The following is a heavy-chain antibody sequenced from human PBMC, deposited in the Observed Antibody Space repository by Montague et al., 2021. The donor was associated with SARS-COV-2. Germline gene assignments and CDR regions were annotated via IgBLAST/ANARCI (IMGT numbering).Heavy chain of an antibody. CDR2: IYWDDDK. D-gene: IGHD6-6*01. V-gene: IGHV2-5*02. J-gene: IGHJ4*02. CDR1: GFSLSTHTVG. Sequence: PALVKPTQTLTLTCTFSGFSLSTHTVGVGWIRQPPGKALEWLALIYWDDDKRYSPSLKSRLTITMVTSKNQVVLTMTNMDPVDTATYYCAHRLPAVAAFDYWGQGTLVTVSS. CDR3: AHRLPAVAAFDY.